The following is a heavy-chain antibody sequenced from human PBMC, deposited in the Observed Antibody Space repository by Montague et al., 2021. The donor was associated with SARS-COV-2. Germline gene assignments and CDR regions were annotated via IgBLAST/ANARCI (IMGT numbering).Heavy chain of an antibody. Sequence: SETLSLTCSGALDSVGSDYWSWLGQPPAKGLEPIGHINYSWSKTYSPSFKSRVTISIDTPKNQFSLKLSSVTAADTAVYYCARSLDPSGTYYLPYWGQGTLVTVSS. CDR3: ARSLDPSGTYYLPY. CDR1: LDSVGSDY. V-gene: IGHV4-59*02. D-gene: IGHD3-10*01. CDR2: INYSWSK. J-gene: IGHJ4*02.